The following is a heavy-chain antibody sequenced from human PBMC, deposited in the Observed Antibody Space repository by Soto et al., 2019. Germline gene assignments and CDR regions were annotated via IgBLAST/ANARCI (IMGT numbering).Heavy chain of an antibody. V-gene: IGHV6-1*01. J-gene: IGHJ3*01. CDR3: ARGNALDV. Sequence: SQTLTLTCAISGDSVASDITSWTWIRQSPSRGLEWLGRTYYRSKWFHDYAVSVKSRITINPDTSKNQLSLELNSMTPEDTAVYYCARGNALDVWGQGTVVTVSS. CDR1: GDSVASDITS. D-gene: IGHD3-10*01. CDR2: TYYRSKWFH.